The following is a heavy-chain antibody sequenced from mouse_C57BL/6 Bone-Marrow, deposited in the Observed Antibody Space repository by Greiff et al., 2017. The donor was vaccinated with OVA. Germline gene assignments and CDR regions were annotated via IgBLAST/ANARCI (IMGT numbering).Heavy chain of an antibody. CDR2: FYPGSGSL. Sequence: QVQLQQSGAELVKPGASVKLSCKASGYTFTEYTIHWVKQRPGQGLEWIGWFYPGSGSLKYNEKFKDKATLTADKSSSTVYMELSRLTSEDSAVYCCARWGGNYVDFDYWGQGTTLTVSS. J-gene: IGHJ2*01. D-gene: IGHD2-1*01. CDR1: GYTFTEYT. V-gene: IGHV1-62-2*01. CDR3: ARWGGNYVDFDY.